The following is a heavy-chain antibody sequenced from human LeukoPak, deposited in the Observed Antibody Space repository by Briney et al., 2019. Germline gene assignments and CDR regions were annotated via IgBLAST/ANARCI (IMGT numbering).Heavy chain of an antibody. CDR1: GFSFNTFS. CDR3: ARSWIQLSYMDV. Sequence: GGSLRLSCAASGFSFNTFSMNWVRQAPGKGLEWISYINFDGTTVFNADSVRGRFTISRDNAKNSLYLQMNSLRAEDTAVYYCARSWIQLSYMDVWGQGTTVTVSS. CDR2: INFDGTTV. J-gene: IGHJ6*02. D-gene: IGHD5-18*01. V-gene: IGHV3-48*04.